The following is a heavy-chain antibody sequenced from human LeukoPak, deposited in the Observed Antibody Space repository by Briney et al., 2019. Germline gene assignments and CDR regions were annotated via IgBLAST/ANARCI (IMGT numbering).Heavy chain of an antibody. V-gene: IGHV1-2*02. J-gene: IGHJ4*02. D-gene: IGHD1/OR15-1a*01. CDR2: INPNSGDT. CDR1: GYTLTDYY. Sequence: ASVKVSCKASGYTLTDYYIHRVRQAPGQGLEWLGWINPNSGDTTYAQKFQGRVTMTRDTSTSSAYMDLSRLKSDDTAVYFCAREEQYNNFFDYWARAPWSPSPQ. CDR3: AREEQYNNFFDY.